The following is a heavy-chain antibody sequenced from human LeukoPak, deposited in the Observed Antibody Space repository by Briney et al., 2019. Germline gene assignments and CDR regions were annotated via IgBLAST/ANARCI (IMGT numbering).Heavy chain of an antibody. V-gene: IGHV1-2*02. CDR2: INPNSGGT. CDR1: GSTFTGYY. Sequence: ASVKLSCKASGSTFTGYYMHWVRQAPGQGLEWMGWINPNSGGTNYAQKFQGRVTMTRDTSISTAYMELSRLRSDDTAVYYCAGAKLCSSTSCRAFDIWGQGTMVTVSS. J-gene: IGHJ3*02. D-gene: IGHD2-2*01. CDR3: AGAKLCSSTSCRAFDI.